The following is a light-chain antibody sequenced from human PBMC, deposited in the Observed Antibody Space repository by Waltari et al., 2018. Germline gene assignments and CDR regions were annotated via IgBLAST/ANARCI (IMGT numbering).Light chain of an antibody. CDR3: HQYNNWPPYT. CDR1: QSVSTN. J-gene: IGKJ2*01. Sequence: EVLMTQSPATLSVSPGERVTLSCRASQSVSTNLAWYQQKPGRAPRLLIYGAAARATNVSARFSGGGSGTEFILDISSLQSEDFGVYYCHQYNNWPPYTFGQGTKLEIK. CDR2: GAA. V-gene: IGKV3-15*01.